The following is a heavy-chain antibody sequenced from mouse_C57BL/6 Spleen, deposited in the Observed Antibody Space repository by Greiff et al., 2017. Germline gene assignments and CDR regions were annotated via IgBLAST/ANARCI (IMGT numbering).Heavy chain of an antibody. V-gene: IGHV1-15*01. D-gene: IGHD1-1*01. CDR2: IDPETGGT. CDR3: TSSYYYGSSYVGY. J-gene: IGHJ2*01. Sequence: VKLQESGAELVRPGASVTLSCKASGYTFTDYEMHWVKQTPVHGLEWIGAIDPETGGTAYNQKFKGKAILTADKSSSTAYMELRSLTSEDSAVYYCTSSYYYGSSYVGYWGQGTTLTVSS. CDR1: GYTFTDYE.